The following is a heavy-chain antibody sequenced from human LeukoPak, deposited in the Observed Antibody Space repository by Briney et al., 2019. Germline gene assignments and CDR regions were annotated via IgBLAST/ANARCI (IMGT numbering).Heavy chain of an antibody. Sequence: PGGSLRLSCAASGFTVSSNYMSWVRQAPGKGLEWVSVIYSGGSTYYADSVKGRFTISRDNSKNTLYLQMNSLRAEDTAVYYCAKEGGDYIFDYFDYWGQGTLVTVSS. CDR2: IYSGGST. V-gene: IGHV3-53*01. D-gene: IGHD4-17*01. J-gene: IGHJ4*02. CDR3: AKEGGDYIFDYFDY. CDR1: GFTVSSNY.